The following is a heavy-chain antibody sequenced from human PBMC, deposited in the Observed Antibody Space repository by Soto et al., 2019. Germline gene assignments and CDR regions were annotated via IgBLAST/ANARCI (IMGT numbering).Heavy chain of an antibody. Sequence: GGSLRLSCAASGFIFGDFYMTWIRQAPGKGLEWVSEISSTSNYRNYADSVKGRFTVSRENANNTLYLEMNNLRAEDTAVYYCASNVITMIVGAMDVWGQGTTVTVSS. CDR1: GFIFGDFY. V-gene: IGHV3-11*06. CDR3: ASNVITMIVGAMDV. D-gene: IGHD3-22*01. J-gene: IGHJ6*02. CDR2: ISSTSNYR.